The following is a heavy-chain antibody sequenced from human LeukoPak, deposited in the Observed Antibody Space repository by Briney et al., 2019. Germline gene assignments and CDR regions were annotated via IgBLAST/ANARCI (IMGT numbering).Heavy chain of an antibody. J-gene: IGHJ5*02. CDR1: GYTFTSYD. CDR2: MNPNSGNT. D-gene: IGHD6-13*01. CDR3: ARGGHSSSWLSGINWFDP. Sequence: GASVKVSCKGSGYTFTSYDITWVRQAPGQGLEWMGWMNPNSGNTGYAQKFQGRVTMTRNTSISTAYMELSSMRSEGTAVYYCARGGHSSSWLSGINWFDPWGHGTLVTASS. V-gene: IGHV1-8*01.